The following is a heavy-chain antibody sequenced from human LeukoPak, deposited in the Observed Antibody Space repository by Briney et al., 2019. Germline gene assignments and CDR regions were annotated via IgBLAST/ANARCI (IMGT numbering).Heavy chain of an antibody. V-gene: IGHV7-4-1*02. Sequence: ASVKVSCKASGYTFTSYAMNWVRQAPGQGLEWMGWINTNTGNPTYAQGFTGRFVFSLDTSVSTAYQQISSLKTEDTAVYYCARDLRPVVAATPGYWGQGTLVTVSS. D-gene: IGHD2-15*01. J-gene: IGHJ4*02. CDR1: GYTFTSYA. CDR2: INTNTGNP. CDR3: ARDLRPVVAATPGY.